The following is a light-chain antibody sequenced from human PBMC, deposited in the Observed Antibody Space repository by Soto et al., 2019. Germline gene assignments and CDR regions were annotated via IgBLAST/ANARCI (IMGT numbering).Light chain of an antibody. CDR2: DIT. V-gene: IGLV2-14*01. Sequence: QSALTQPASVSGSPGQSITISCTGTSSDVGAYIYVSWYQQHPGKAPKLMIYDITNRPSGVSNRFSGSKSGNTASLTISGLQAEDEADYYCVSFTNSSSYVFGTGTKLTVL. CDR1: SSDVGAYIY. CDR3: VSFTNSSSYV. J-gene: IGLJ1*01.